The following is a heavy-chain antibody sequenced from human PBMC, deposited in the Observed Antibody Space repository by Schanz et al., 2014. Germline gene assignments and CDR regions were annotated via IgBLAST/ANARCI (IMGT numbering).Heavy chain of an antibody. D-gene: IGHD2-21*01. CDR2: ITAYNGDT. J-gene: IGHJ4*02. V-gene: IGHV1-18*01. CDR3: ARDRLECGAECYSVEVFEI. Sequence: QVQLVQSGAEVKKPGSSVKVSCKASGGTFSSYTISWVRQAPGQGLEWMGWITAYNGDTNYALKLQGRVTMTTDTSTGTAYMELSGLRSEDTAVYYCARDRLECGAECYSVEVFEIWGQGTLVIVSS. CDR1: GGTFSSYT.